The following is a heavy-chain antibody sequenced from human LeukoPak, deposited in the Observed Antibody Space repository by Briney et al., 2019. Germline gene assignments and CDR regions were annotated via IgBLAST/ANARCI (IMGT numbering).Heavy chain of an antibody. V-gene: IGHV3-23*01. CDR1: GFTFSSYA. CDR3: AKETYSSGWYPYFDY. CDR2: ISGSGGST. J-gene: IGHJ4*02. D-gene: IGHD6-19*01. Sequence: GGSLRLSRVASGFTFSSYAMSWVRQAPGKGLEWVSGISGSGGSTYYADSVKGRFTISRDNSKNTLFLQMNSLRAEDTAVYYCAKETYSSGWYPYFDYWGQGTLVTASS.